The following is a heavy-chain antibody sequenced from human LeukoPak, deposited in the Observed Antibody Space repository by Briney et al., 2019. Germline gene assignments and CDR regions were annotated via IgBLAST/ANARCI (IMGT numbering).Heavy chain of an antibody. D-gene: IGHD6-19*01. CDR2: FDPEDGET. CDR3: ATMGTSSGPTRIRFDY. V-gene: IGHV1-24*01. CDR1: GYTLTELS. Sequence: GASVKVSCKVSGYTLTELSMHWVRQAPGKGLEWMGGFDPEDGETIYAQKFQGRVTMTEDTSTDTAYMELSSLRSEDTAVYYCATMGTSSGPTRIRFDYWGQGTLVTVSS. J-gene: IGHJ4*02.